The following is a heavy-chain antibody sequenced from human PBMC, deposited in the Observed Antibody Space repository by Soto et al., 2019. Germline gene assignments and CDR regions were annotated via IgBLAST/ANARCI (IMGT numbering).Heavy chain of an antibody. D-gene: IGHD6-19*01. V-gene: IGHV3-33*01. J-gene: IGHJ4*02. CDR2: ILYDGSEK. CDR3: AREPGRIAVAGFDY. Sequence: QVQLVESGGGVVQPGRSLRLSCVASGFMFDSYGMHWVRKAPGKGLEWVAIILYDGSEKYHADSVKGRFTISRDNSKNTLYLQMNSLRAEDTALYYCAREPGRIAVAGFDYWGQGTLVTVSS. CDR1: GFMFDSYG.